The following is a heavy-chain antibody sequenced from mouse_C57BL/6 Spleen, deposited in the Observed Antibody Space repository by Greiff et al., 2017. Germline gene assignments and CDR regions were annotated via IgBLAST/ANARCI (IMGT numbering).Heavy chain of an antibody. CDR1: GYTFTSYW. J-gene: IGHJ2*01. CDR2: IHPNSGST. V-gene: IGHV1-64*01. D-gene: IGHD2-3*01. Sequence: VKLQQPGAELVKPGASVKLSCKASGYTFTSYWMHWVKQRPGQGLKWIGMIHPNSGSTNYNEKFKSKATLTVDKSSSTAYMQLSSLTSEDSAVYYCAREYDGYYLDYWGQGTTLTVSS. CDR3: AREYDGYYLDY.